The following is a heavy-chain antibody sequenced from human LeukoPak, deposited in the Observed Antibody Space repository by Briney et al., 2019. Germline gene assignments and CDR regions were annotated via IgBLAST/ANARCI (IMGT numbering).Heavy chain of an antibody. CDR2: IYYSGST. J-gene: IGHJ6*03. Sequence: KSSETLCLTGTVSGGSISGYYWSGIGQPPGKGLEGMGYIYYSGSTHYNPSLKSRVTISVDTSKNQCSLKLSSVTAADTAVYYCARCRPRYSYGYVPYYYYYYMDVWGKGTTVTISS. V-gene: IGHV4-59*01. CDR3: ARCRPRYSYGYVPYYYYYYMDV. CDR1: GGSISGYY. D-gene: IGHD5-18*01.